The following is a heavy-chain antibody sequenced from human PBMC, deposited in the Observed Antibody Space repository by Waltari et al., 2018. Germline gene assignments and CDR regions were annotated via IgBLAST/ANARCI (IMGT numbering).Heavy chain of an antibody. CDR1: GGSISPYS. CDR3: ARERRVDYTKCWVFDS. Sequence: QVQLQESGPGLVKPSETLSLTCTVSGGSISPYSWSWIRQPPGKGLDWIGYLHYSGSTYYNPSLETRVTISVDAAEKHSSLELSSVTTADTAVYFCARERRVDYTKCWVFDSWGQRPLVTVSS. J-gene: IGHJ4*02. CDR2: LHYSGST. D-gene: IGHD3-3*01. V-gene: IGHV4-59*01.